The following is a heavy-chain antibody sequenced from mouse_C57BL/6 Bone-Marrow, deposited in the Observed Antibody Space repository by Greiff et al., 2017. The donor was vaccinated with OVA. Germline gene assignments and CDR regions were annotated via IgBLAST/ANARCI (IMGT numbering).Heavy chain of an antibody. J-gene: IGHJ2*01. V-gene: IGHV5-17*01. D-gene: IGHD3-2*02. CDR3: ARGLGVPFDY. CDR2: ISSGSSTI. CDR1: GFTFSDYG. Sequence: EVKLMESGGGLVKPGGSLKLSCAASGFTFSDYGMHWVRQAPEKGLEWVAYISSGSSTIYYADTVKGRFTLSRDNANNTLFLQMSSLRSEDTAMYYCARGLGVPFDYWGQGTTLTVSS.